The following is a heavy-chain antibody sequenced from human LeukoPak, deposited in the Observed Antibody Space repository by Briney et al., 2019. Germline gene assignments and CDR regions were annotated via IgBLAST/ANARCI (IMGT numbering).Heavy chain of an antibody. Sequence: SETLSLTCAVYGGSFSGYYWSWIRQPPGKGLEWIGYINYSGSTYYNPSLKSRVTISVDTSKNHFSLKLSSVTAADTAVYYCARYGSGSTWFDPWGQGTLVTVSS. CDR1: GGSFSGYY. D-gene: IGHD3-10*01. CDR3: ARYGSGSTWFDP. J-gene: IGHJ5*02. V-gene: IGHV4-34*01. CDR2: INYSGST.